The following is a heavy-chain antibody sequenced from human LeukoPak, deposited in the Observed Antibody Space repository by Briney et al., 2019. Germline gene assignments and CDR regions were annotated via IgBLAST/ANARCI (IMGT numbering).Heavy chain of an antibody. CDR2: IDWDDDK. V-gene: IGHV2-70*04. CDR3: ARTGYYASTGYFDY. CDR1: GFSLSTSGMR. D-gene: IGHD3-9*01. J-gene: IGHJ4*02. Sequence: SGPTLVNPTQTLTLTCTFSGFSLSTSGMRVSWIRQPPGKALEWLARIDWDDDKFYSTSLKTSLTISKDTSKNQVVLTMTNMDPVDTATYYCARTGYYASTGYFDYWGQGTLVTVSS.